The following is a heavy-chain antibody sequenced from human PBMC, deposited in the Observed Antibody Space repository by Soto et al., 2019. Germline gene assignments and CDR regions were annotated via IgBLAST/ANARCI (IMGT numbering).Heavy chain of an antibody. CDR3: SLWFGALPPIYEAVMDV. CDR2: ISGSGGST. CDR1: GFTFSSYA. V-gene: IGHV3-23*01. D-gene: IGHD3-10*01. Sequence: EVQLLESGGGLVQPGGSLRLSCAASGFTFSSYAMSWVRQAPGKGLEWVSAISGSGGSTYYADSVKGRFTISRDNSKNTLYLQMNSLRADETDVYYCSLWFGALPPIYEAVMDVWGQGPTVTASS. J-gene: IGHJ6*02.